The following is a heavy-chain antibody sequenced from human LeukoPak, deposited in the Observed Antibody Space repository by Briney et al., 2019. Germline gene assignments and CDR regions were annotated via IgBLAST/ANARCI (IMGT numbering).Heavy chain of an antibody. Sequence: GASVKVSCKASGYTFTEYYIHWVRQAPGQGLEWMGWINPKTGSTNYPQKFQGRVTMTRDTSISAVNMELSRLRSDDTAVYFCARDLDDAFDIWGQGTVVTVSS. J-gene: IGHJ3*02. CDR2: INPKTGST. CDR3: ARDLDDAFDI. D-gene: IGHD1-1*01. CDR1: GYTFTEYY. V-gene: IGHV1-2*02.